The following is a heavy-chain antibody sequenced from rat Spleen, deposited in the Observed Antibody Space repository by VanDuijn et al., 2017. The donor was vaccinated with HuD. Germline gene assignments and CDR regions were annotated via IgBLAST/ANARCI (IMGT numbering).Heavy chain of an antibody. D-gene: IGHD1-1*01. CDR3: ARHVSTVVDGFLY. V-gene: IGHV5-29*01. CDR1: GFTFSNYA. J-gene: IGHJ3*01. CDR2: IRYDGSST. Sequence: EVQLVESGGGLVQPGRSLNLSCAASGFTFSNYAMAWVRQAPTRGLEWVATIRYDGSSTHYLDSVKGRFTISRDNAKSTLYVQMDSLRSEDTATYYCARHVSTVVDGFLYWGQGTLVTVSS.